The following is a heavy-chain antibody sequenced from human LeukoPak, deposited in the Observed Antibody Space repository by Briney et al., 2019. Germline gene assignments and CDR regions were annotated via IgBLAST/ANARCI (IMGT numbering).Heavy chain of an antibody. Sequence: GGSLRLSCAASGFTFSSYGMHWVRQAPGKGLEWVAFIRYDGSNKYYADSVKGRFTISRDNSKNTLYLQMNSLRAEDTAVYYCAKCSGAAAGILAYYYYYMDVWGKGTTVTISS. CDR1: GFTFSSYG. CDR2: IRYDGSNK. D-gene: IGHD6-13*01. CDR3: AKCSGAAAGILAYYYYYMDV. V-gene: IGHV3-30*02. J-gene: IGHJ6*03.